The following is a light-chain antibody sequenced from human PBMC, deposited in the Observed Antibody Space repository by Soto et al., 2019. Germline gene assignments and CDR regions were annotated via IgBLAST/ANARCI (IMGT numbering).Light chain of an antibody. V-gene: IGKV3-20*01. Sequence: EIVLTQSPGTLSLSPGEGATLSCRASQSVTNNFLAWYQQIPGQAPGLLIYASSNRATGIPDRFSASGSGTDFTLTISRLESVDFAVYYCQQYGSSPITLGPGTRLEIK. CDR2: ASS. CDR3: QQYGSSPIT. CDR1: QSVTNNF. J-gene: IGKJ5*01.